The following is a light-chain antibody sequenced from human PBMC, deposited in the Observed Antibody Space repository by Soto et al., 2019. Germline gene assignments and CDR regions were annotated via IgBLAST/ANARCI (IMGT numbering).Light chain of an antibody. V-gene: IGKV3-15*01. CDR2: HTS. CDR3: QRYDNWPRI. J-gene: IGKJ4*01. CDR1: QTISDN. Sequence: EIVMTQSPANLSVSPGESVSLSCRASQTISDNLAWYQQKPGLPPRLLIYHTSTRASGVPARFSGSGSGTDFSLTIRSLQSEDFAVYYCQRYDNWPRIFGGGTKVDIK.